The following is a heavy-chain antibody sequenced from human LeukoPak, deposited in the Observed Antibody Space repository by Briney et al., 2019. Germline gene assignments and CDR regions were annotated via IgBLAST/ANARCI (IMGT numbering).Heavy chain of an antibody. Sequence: SETLSLTCTVSGVSISTYYWSWIRQPPGKGLEWIGEINHSGSTNYNPSLKSRVTISVDTSKNQFSLKLSSVTAADTAVYYCARWGALGYCSGGSCYANYFDYWGQGTLVTVSS. J-gene: IGHJ4*02. CDR3: ARWGALGYCSGGSCYANYFDY. CDR1: GVSISTYY. V-gene: IGHV4-34*01. CDR2: INHSGST. D-gene: IGHD2-15*01.